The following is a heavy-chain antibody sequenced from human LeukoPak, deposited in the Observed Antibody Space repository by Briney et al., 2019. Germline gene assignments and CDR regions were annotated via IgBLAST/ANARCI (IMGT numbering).Heavy chain of an antibody. V-gene: IGHV4-59*01. Sequence: TSETLSLTCTVSGGSISSYYWSWIRQPPGKGLEWIGYIYYSGSTNYNPSLKSRVNISVDTSKNQFSLKLSSVTAADTAVYYCARKGSSWYNWFDPWGQGTLVTVSS. CDR1: GGSISSYY. CDR3: ARKGSSWYNWFDP. D-gene: IGHD6-13*01. J-gene: IGHJ5*02. CDR2: IYYSGST.